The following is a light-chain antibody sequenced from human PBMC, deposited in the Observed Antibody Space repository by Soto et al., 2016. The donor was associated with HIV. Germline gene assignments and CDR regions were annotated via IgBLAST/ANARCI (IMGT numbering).Light chain of an antibody. V-gene: IGLV3-21*03. Sequence: SHVLTQPPSMSVAPRNDGQDYLWGKRTLAVKLVHWYQRRSGQAPLLIVYDDSARSSGIPERFSGSNSGNTATLTISRVEGGDEADYFCQVWDSSSDHPEFGGGTKLTVL. CDR3: QVWDSSSDHPE. J-gene: IGLJ2*01. CDR2: DDS. CDR1: TLAVKL.